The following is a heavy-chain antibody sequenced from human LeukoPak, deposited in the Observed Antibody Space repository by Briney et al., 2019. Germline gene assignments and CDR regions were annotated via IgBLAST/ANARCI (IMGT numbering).Heavy chain of an antibody. CDR3: ARPLYSSSWYYFDY. V-gene: IGHV4-39*01. D-gene: IGHD6-13*01. Sequence: SSETLSLTCTVSGXSISSSSYYWGWIRQPPGKGLEWIGSIYYSGSTYYNPSLKSRVTISVDTSKNQFSLKLSSVTAADTAVYYCARPLYSSSWYYFDYWGQGTLVTVSS. CDR2: IYYSGST. J-gene: IGHJ4*02. CDR1: GXSISSSSYY.